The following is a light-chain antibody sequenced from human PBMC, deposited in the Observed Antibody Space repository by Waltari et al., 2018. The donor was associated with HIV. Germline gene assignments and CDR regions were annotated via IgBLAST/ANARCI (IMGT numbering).Light chain of an antibody. CDR2: YAS. Sequence: EIVLTQSPGTLSLSPGVRAALSCKASQNISSDSLAWYQQKFGQSPSLLSCYASTTATDIPDRFSGSGSGTDFTLTISRLQPADFAVYFCQHYDNSPPITFGPGT. CDR1: QNISSDS. CDR3: QHYDNSPPIT. J-gene: IGKJ3*01. V-gene: IGKV3-20*01.